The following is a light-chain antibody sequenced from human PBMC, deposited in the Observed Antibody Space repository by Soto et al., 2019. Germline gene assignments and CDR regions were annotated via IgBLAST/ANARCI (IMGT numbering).Light chain of an antibody. J-gene: IGKJ1*01. Sequence: EIVLTQSPGTLSLSPGERATLSCRASQSVSSNFLAWYQQKPGQAPRLLIYGASSRATGIPDRFSGSGSGTDFYLTISRLEPEDFAVYYCQQYGSSPWAFGQGTKVEIK. CDR2: GAS. V-gene: IGKV3-20*01. CDR3: QQYGSSPWA. CDR1: QSVSSNF.